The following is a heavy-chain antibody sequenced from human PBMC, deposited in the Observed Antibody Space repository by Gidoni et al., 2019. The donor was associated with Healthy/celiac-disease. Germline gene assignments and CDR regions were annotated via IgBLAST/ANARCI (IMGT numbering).Heavy chain of an antibody. Sequence: EVQLLESGGGLVQPGGSLSLSCAAAGFTFSSYAMSWVRQAPGKGLEWVSAISGSGGSTYYADSVKGRFTISRDNSKNTLYLQMNSLRAEDTAVYYCAKSVYDYGDYREGDWGQGTLVTVSS. J-gene: IGHJ4*02. V-gene: IGHV3-23*01. CDR3: AKSVYDYGDYREGD. CDR2: ISGSGGST. CDR1: GFTFSSYA. D-gene: IGHD4-17*01.